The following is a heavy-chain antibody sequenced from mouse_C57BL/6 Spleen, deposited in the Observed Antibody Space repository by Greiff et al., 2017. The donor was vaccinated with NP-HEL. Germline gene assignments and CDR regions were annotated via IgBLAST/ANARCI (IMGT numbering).Heavy chain of an antibody. CDR1: GFTFSNYW. Sequence: EVQLQQSGGGLVQPGGSMKLSCVASGFTFSNYWMNWVRQSPEKGLEWVAQIRLNSDNSASHYAVSVTGRFTISRDDSKSSGYLQMNNLRAEDTGIYYCTASLRPWFAYWGQGTLVTVSA. CDR3: TASLRPWFAY. J-gene: IGHJ3*01. D-gene: IGHD2-12*01. CDR2: IRLNSDNSAS. V-gene: IGHV6-3*01.